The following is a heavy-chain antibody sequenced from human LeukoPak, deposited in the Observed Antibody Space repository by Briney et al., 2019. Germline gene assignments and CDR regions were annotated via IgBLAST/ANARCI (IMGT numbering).Heavy chain of an antibody. CDR3: ARDRVGYSFDP. J-gene: IGHJ5*02. CDR1: AGSISSSSYY. CDR2: IYASGST. V-gene: IGHV4-39*07. D-gene: IGHD5-18*01. Sequence: PSETLSLTCTVSAGSISSSSYYWGWIRQPPGKGLEWIGRIYASGSTNYNPSLKRRFTMSGDTSKNQFSLKLSSVTAADTAVYYCARDRVGYSFDPWGQGTLVTVSS.